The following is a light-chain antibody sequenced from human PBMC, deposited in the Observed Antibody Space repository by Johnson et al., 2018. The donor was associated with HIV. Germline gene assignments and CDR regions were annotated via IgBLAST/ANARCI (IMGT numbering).Light chain of an antibody. J-gene: IGLJ1*01. CDR2: END. V-gene: IGLV1-51*01. CDR3: GTWDSSLSAPYYV. Sequence: QSVLTQPPSVSAAPGQKVTISCSGSNSDIGENYVSWYQQVTGTAPKLLIYENDKRPSGIPDRFSGSKSGTSATLVITGLQTGDEAGYYCGTWDSSLSAPYYVFGTGTTVTVL. CDR1: NSDIGENY.